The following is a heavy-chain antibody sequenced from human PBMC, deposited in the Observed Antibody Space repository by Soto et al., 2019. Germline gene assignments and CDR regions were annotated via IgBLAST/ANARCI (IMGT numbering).Heavy chain of an antibody. CDR2: ISAYNGNT. V-gene: IGHV1-18*01. CDR1: GYTFTSYG. Sequence: QVQLVQSGAEVKKPGASVKVSCKASGYTFTSYGISWVRQAPGQGLEWMGWISAYNGNTNYAQKLQGRVTMTTDTYASTAYMELRCLRSDDTAVYCCGRGGGFVVVVAATSQGDWFDPWGQGTLVTVSS. D-gene: IGHD2-15*01. CDR3: GRGGGFVVVVAATSQGDWFDP. J-gene: IGHJ5*02.